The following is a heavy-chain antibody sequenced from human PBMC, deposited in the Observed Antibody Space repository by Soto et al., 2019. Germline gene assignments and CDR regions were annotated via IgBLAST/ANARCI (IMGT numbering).Heavy chain of an antibody. CDR1: GVTSSTHT. J-gene: IGHJ5*02. Sequence: RASVKVSCKASGVTSSTHTITWVRQAPGQGLEWMGGIIPLFGTGHKAQKFQGRITIIADKSTSTAYMELSSLRSEDTAVYFCASVSAMGADHWGQCTLVTVSS. V-gene: IGHV1-69*06. CDR2: IIPLFGTG. D-gene: IGHD5-18*01. CDR3: ASVSAMGADH.